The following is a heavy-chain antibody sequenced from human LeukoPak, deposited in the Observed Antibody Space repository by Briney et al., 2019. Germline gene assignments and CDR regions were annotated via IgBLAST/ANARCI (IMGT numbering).Heavy chain of an antibody. Sequence: PSETLSLTCAVYGGSFSGYYWSWIRQPPGKGLEWIGEINHSGSTNYNPSLKSRVTISVDTSKNQFSLKLSSVTAADTAVYYCARAGNKLSGAFDIWGQGTMVTVSS. CDR3: ARAGNKLSGAFDI. V-gene: IGHV4-34*01. J-gene: IGHJ3*02. D-gene: IGHD3-10*01. CDR1: GGSFSGYY. CDR2: INHSGST.